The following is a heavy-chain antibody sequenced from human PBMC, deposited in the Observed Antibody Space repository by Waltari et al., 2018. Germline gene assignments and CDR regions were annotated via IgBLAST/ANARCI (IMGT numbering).Heavy chain of an antibody. V-gene: IGHV4-39*01. CDR1: GGSISSSSYY. J-gene: IGHJ4*02. CDR3: ARIPVAGTSFDN. CDR2: MYYSGNS. Sequence: QLQLQESGPGLVKPSETLSLTCTVSGGSISSSSYYWGWIRQPPGKGLEWIGSMYYSGNSYYNPSLKSRVTISVDTPNNQFSLKLSSVTAADTAVYYCARIPVAGTSFDNWGQGTLVTVSS. D-gene: IGHD6-19*01.